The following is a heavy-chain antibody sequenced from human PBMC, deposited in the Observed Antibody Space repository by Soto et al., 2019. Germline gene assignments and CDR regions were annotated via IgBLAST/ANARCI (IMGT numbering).Heavy chain of an antibody. CDR1: GFTFSSYA. CDR2: ISSNGGST. Sequence: ESGGGLVQPGGSLRLSCAASGFTFSSYAMHWVRQAPGKGLEYVSAISSNGGSTYYANSVKGRFTISRDNSKNTLYLQMGSLRAEDMAVYYCARGPGYYFDYGGQGTLVTVSS. J-gene: IGHJ4*02. V-gene: IGHV3-64*01. CDR3: ARGPGYYFDY.